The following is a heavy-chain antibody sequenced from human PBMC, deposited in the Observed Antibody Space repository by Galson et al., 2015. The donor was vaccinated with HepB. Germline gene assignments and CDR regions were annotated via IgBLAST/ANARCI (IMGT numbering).Heavy chain of an antibody. J-gene: IGHJ5*02. CDR1: GGSISGNY. CDR2: VYSSGRT. Sequence: SETLSLTCTVSGGSISGNYWSWIRQPAGKGLEWEWTGRVYSSGRTDYNPSLENRVTLSVDTSKNQFSLKVNSVTAADTAVYYCAREKLSPPNWFDPWGQGTLVIVSS. D-gene: IGHD1-7*01. V-gene: IGHV4-4*07. CDR3: AREKLSPPNWFDP.